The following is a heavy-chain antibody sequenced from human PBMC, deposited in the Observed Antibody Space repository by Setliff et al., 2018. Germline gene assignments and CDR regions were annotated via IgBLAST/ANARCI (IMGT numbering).Heavy chain of an antibody. CDR3: ARAKGNDYSMDV. Sequence: GGSLRLSCAASGFTLSDYWMAWVRQAPGKGLEWVANIKQDGGDTTYGDSVKGRFTISRDNAKNTLYLQMNSLRADDTAVYYCARAKGNDYSMDVWGKGTTVTVSS. V-gene: IGHV3-7*01. CDR1: GFTLSDYW. J-gene: IGHJ6*03. CDR2: IKQDGGDT.